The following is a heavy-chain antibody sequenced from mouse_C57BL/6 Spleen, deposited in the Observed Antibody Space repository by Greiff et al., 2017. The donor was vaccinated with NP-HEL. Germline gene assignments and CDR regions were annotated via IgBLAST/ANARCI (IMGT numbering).Heavy chain of an antibody. CDR1: GYTFTSYW. J-gene: IGHJ4*01. D-gene: IGHD2-2*01. CDR2: IYPGSGST. V-gene: IGHV1-55*01. Sequence: QVQLQQSGAELVKPGASVKMSCKASGYTFTSYWITWVKQRPGQGLEWIGDIYPGSGSTNYNEKFKSKATLTVDTSSSTAYMQLSSLTSEDSAVYYCARSYGYDEGYYYAMDYWGQGTSVTVSS. CDR3: ARSYGYDEGYYYAMDY.